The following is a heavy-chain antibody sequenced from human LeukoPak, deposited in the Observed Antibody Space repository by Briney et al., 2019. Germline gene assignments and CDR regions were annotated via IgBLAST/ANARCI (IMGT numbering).Heavy chain of an antibody. Sequence: GGSLRLSCAASGSTFSSYSMNWVRQAPGKGLEWVSSISSSSSYIYYADSVKGQFTISRDKAKNSLYLQMNSLRAVDTAVYYCARGGQWLVPYYFDYWGQGTLVTVSS. V-gene: IGHV3-21*01. D-gene: IGHD6-19*01. CDR3: ARGGQWLVPYYFDY. J-gene: IGHJ4*02. CDR1: GSTFSSYS. CDR2: ISSSSSYI.